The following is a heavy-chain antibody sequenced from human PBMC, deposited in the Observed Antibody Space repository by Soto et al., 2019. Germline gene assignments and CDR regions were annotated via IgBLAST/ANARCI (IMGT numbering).Heavy chain of an antibody. CDR1: GFPFTTFD. D-gene: IGHD5-12*01. CDR2: VSGRDGST. CDR3: AKGAWLDY. Sequence: EVPLLESGGGLVQPGASLRLSCAASGFPFTTFDMSWARQAPGKGLEWVSVVSGRDGSTSYADSLKGRFTISKDSSKNTLYLQMNSLRAEDTALYYCAKGAWLDYWGQGTLVTVSS. V-gene: IGHV3-23*01. J-gene: IGHJ4*02.